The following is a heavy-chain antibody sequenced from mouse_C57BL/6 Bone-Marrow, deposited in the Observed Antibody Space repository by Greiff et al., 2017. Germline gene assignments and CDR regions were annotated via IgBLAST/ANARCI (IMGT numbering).Heavy chain of an antibody. CDR1: GYSITSGYY. CDR3: ANYYGSSYVFYAMDY. CDR2: ISYDGSN. D-gene: IGHD1-1*01. Sequence: DVKLVESGPGLVKPSQSLSLTCSVTGYSITSGYYWNWIRQFPGNKLEWMGYISYDGSNNYNPSLKNRISITRDTSKNQFFLKLNSVTTENTATYYCANYYGSSYVFYAMDYWGQGTSVTVSS. J-gene: IGHJ4*01. V-gene: IGHV3-6*01.